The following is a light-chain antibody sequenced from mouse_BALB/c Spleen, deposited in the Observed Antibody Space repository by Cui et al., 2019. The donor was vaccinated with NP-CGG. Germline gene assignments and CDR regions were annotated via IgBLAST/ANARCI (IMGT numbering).Light chain of an antibody. CDR3: ALWYRKHWV. V-gene: IGLV1*01. Sequence: QAVVTQESALTTSPGETVTLTCRSSTGAVTTSNYANWVQEKPDHLFTGLIGGTNNRAPGVPARFSGSLIGDKAALTITGAQTEDETIYFCALWYRKHWVFGGGTKLTVL. J-gene: IGLJ1*01. CDR2: GTN. CDR1: TGAVTTSNY.